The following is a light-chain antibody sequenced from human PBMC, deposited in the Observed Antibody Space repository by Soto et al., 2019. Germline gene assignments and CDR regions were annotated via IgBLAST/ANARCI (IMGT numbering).Light chain of an antibody. CDR3: HQFGSSPFT. J-gene: IGKJ3*01. CDR1: QALRGNY. V-gene: IGKV3-20*01. Sequence: EIVLTQSPATLSLSPGDNAALSCWASQALRGNYFAWYQQIPGQPPRLLVYGPSGRATGISDRFSGSVSRSVSNLTIRGVEPEDFATYYCHQFGSSPFTFGPGTRVNMK. CDR2: GPS.